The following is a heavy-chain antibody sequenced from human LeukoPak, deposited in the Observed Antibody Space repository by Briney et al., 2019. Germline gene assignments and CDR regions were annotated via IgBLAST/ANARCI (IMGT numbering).Heavy chain of an antibody. CDR2: ISGSGGST. V-gene: IGHV3-23*01. J-gene: IGHJ5*02. CDR3: AKDPGYSGYGRFDP. CDR1: GFTFSSYA. Sequence: GGSLSLSCAASGFTFSSYAMSWVRQAPGKGVEWVSAISGSGGSTYYADSVKGRFTISRDNSKNTLYLQMNSLRAEDTAVYYCAKDPGYSGYGRFDPWGQGTLVTVSS. D-gene: IGHD5-12*01.